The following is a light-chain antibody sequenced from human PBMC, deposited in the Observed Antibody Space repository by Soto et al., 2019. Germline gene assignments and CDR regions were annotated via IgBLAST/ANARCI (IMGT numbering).Light chain of an antibody. CDR2: DAS. J-gene: IGKJ3*01. CDR1: QGISSA. V-gene: IGKV1-13*02. Sequence: AIQLTQSPSSLSASVGDRVTITCRASQGISSALAWYQQKPGKAPKLLIYDASSLESGVPLRFSGSGSGTDFTLTISSLQPEDFATYYCQQFNSYPRFTFGPGTKVDIK. CDR3: QQFNSYPRFT.